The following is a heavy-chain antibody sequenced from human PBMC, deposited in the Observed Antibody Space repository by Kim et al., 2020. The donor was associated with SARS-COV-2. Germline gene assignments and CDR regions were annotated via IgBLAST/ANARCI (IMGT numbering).Heavy chain of an antibody. D-gene: IGHD3-10*01. Sequence: SETLSLICAVYGGSFNDYYWSWIRQPPGKGLEWIREINHSGSTNYNPSLRSRVIISVDTSKNQFSLKLSSVTAADTAVYYCAGGQDVDSGRYGGMDVWGQGTTVTVSS. J-gene: IGHJ6*02. CDR1: GGSFNDYY. CDR3: AGGQDVDSGRYGGMDV. V-gene: IGHV4-34*01. CDR2: INHSGST.